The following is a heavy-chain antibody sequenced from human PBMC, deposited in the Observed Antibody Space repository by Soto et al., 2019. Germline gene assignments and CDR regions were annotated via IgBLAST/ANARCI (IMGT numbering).Heavy chain of an antibody. V-gene: IGHV3-74*01. CDR1: VFTFSSYL. CDR3: ARWGHIVPVSPTDFDH. Sequence: GGSLIRSCAAPVFTFSSYLRNCCRQTPGKGLMCVSRISRDGANRGYADSVEVRFTVSRDNAKNTIYLQMQSLRAEDTAMYYCARWGHIVPVSPTDFDHWGEGTLVTVSS. J-gene: IGHJ4*02. D-gene: IGHD2-21*01. CDR2: ISRDGANR.